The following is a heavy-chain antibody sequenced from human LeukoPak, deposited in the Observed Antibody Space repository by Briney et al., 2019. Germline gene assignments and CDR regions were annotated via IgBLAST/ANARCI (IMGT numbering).Heavy chain of an antibody. J-gene: IGHJ5*02. Sequence: GESLKISCKGSGYSFTSYWIGWVRQMPGKGLEWMGIIYPGDSDTRYSPSFQGQVTISADKSISTAYLQWSSLKASDTVMYYCARVVVAAGGWFDPWGQGTLVTVSS. CDR3: ARVVVAAGGWFDP. V-gene: IGHV5-51*01. CDR2: IYPGDSDT. D-gene: IGHD2-15*01. CDR1: GYSFTSYW.